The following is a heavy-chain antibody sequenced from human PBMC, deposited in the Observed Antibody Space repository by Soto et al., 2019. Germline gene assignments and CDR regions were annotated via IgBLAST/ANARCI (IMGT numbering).Heavy chain of an antibody. CDR3: ARGPLLRFLEWFLGGMDV. CDR2: INPNSGGT. CDR1: GYTFTGYY. J-gene: IGHJ6*02. Sequence: QVQLVQSGAEVKKPGASVKVSCKASGYTFTGYYMHWVRQAPGQGLEWMGWINPNSGGTNYAQKLQGWVTMTRDTSISTAYMELSRLRSDDTAVYYCARGPLLRFLEWFLGGMDVWGQGTTVTVSS. D-gene: IGHD3-3*01. V-gene: IGHV1-2*04.